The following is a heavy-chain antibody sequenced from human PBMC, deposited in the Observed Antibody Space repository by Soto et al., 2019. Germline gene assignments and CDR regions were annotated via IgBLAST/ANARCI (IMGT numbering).Heavy chain of an antibody. CDR3: AKDCRRLAVAGSAFDS. D-gene: IGHD6-19*01. CDR2: ISGSGGHS. V-gene: IGHV3-23*01. Sequence: VGSLRLSCAASGFTFNDYAMAWVRQAPGKGLEWVSSISGSGGHSSYADSVRGRFTISRDNVNSILSLDMSDLSAEDTAVYYCAKDCRRLAVAGSAFDSWGQGTLVTVSS. CDR1: GFTFNDYA. J-gene: IGHJ4*02.